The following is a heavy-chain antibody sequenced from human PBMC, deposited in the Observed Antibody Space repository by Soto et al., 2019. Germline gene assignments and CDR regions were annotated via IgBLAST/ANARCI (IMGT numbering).Heavy chain of an antibody. J-gene: IGHJ2*01. CDR2: ITSTSTFI. Sequence: GGSLRLSCVASEFTLSNSSMSWVRQAPGKGLEWVSSITSTSTFIYYADSVKGRFTISRDNAKNSVYLQMNTLRAEDTAIYYCARTLLARQFDLWGRGTLVTVSS. CDR1: EFTLSNSS. CDR3: ARTLLARQFDL. D-gene: IGHD6-6*01. V-gene: IGHV3-21*01.